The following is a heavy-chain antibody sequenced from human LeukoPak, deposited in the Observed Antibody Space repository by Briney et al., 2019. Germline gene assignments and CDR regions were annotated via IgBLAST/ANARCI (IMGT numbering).Heavy chain of an antibody. CDR2: IKYDGTVK. CDR1: GINFRTSW. D-gene: IGHD6-13*01. J-gene: IGHJ4*02. V-gene: IGHV3-7*01. Sequence: PGGSLRLSCSASGINFRTSWMSWVRQSPGKGLEFLANIKYDGTVKNYVDSVKGRFTISRDNPKNSMYLQMDSLRAEDTAVYYCARDPDSSSFDYWGQGALVTVSS. CDR3: ARDPDSSSFDY.